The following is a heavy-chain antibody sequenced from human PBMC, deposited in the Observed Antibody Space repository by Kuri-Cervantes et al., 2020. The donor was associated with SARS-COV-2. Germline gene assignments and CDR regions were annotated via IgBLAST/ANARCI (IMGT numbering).Heavy chain of an antibody. CDR2: ISYSGGST. V-gene: IGHV3-53*04. D-gene: IGHD5-18*01. CDR3: ASSAPGGGYSYGFDY. CDR1: GFTFSDYY. J-gene: IGHJ4*02. Sequence: GESLKISCAASGFTFSDYYMSWIRQAPGKGLEWVSAISYSGGSTYYADSVKGRFTISRHNPKNTLYLQMNSLRAEDTAVYYCASSAPGGGYSYGFDYWGQGTLVTVSS.